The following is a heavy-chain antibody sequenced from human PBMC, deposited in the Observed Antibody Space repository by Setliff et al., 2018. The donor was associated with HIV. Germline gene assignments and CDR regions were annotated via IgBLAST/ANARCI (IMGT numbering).Heavy chain of an antibody. Sequence: GGSLRLSCAASGFTFSNYSMNWVRQTPGKGLDWVTFIQYDESNKYYGDSVKGRFTISRDNSKNTLYLQMSSLRAEDTAVYYCVKARVDGDYYYYYYMDVWGKGTTVTVSS. CDR3: VKARVDGDYYYYYYMDV. CDR1: GFTFSNYS. CDR2: IQYDESNK. J-gene: IGHJ6*03. V-gene: IGHV3-30*02. D-gene: IGHD4-17*01.